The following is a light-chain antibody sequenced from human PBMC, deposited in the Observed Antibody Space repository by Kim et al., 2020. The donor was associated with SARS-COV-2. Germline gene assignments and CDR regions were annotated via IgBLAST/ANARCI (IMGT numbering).Light chain of an antibody. CDR2: QDS. Sequence: VSPGQPASITCSGDKVGDKYACWYQQKPGQSPVLVIYQDSKRPSGIPERFSGSNSGNTATLTISGTQAMDEADYYCQAWDSSTYVVFGGGTQLTVL. CDR3: QAWDSSTYVV. CDR1: KVGDKY. J-gene: IGLJ2*01. V-gene: IGLV3-1*01.